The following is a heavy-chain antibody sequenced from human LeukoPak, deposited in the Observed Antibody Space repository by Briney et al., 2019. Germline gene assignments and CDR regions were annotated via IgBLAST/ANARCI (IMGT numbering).Heavy chain of an antibody. CDR1: GVSISSSDYY. CDR2: ISSSGSP. V-gene: IGHV4-39*01. D-gene: IGHD1-26*01. CDR3: ARRTSNPVGAIDY. Sequence: SETLSLTCTVSGVSISSSDYYWGWIRQPPGKGLECIGAISSSGSPYYNPSLKSRVTISVDSSKNQFSLKLTSVTAADTAVYYCARRTSNPVGAIDYWGQGALVTVSS. J-gene: IGHJ4*02.